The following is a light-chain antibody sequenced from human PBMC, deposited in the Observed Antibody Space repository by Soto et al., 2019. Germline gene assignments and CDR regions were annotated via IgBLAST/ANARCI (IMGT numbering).Light chain of an antibody. V-gene: IGLV1-40*01. CDR2: GDS. Sequence: QSVLTQPPSVSGAPGQRVTISCTGSSSNIGAYYDVHWYQHLPGAAPKLLIYGDSNRPSGVPDRFSGSKSGTSASLAITGLRAEDEADYYCQSYDSSLSGVVFGGGTKLTVL. CDR1: SSNIGAYYD. CDR3: QSYDSSLSGVV. J-gene: IGLJ2*01.